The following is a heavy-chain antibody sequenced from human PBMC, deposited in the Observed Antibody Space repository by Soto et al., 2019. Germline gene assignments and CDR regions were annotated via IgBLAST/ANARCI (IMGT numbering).Heavy chain of an antibody. Sequence: GGSLRLSCAASGFTFSSYSMNWVRQAPGKGLEWVSSISSSSSYIYYADSVKGRFTISRDNAKNSLYLQMNSLRAEDTAVYYCARGNEWELLGYFDYWGQGTLVTVSS. CDR3: ARGNEWELLGYFDY. V-gene: IGHV3-21*01. D-gene: IGHD1-26*01. CDR2: ISSSSSYI. J-gene: IGHJ4*02. CDR1: GFTFSSYS.